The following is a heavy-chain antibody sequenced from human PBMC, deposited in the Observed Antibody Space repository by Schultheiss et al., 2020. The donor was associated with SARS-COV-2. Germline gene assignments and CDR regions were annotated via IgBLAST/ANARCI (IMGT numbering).Heavy chain of an antibody. CDR3: ARETQYSYAFDI. Sequence: GGSLRLSCAASGFTFDDYTMHWVRQAPGKGLEWVSLISWDGGSTYYADSVKGRFTISRDNAKNTLYLQMNSLRAEDTAVYYCARETQYSYAFDIWGQGTMVTVSS. CDR2: ISWDGGST. CDR1: GFTFDDYT. V-gene: IGHV3-43*01. D-gene: IGHD5-18*01. J-gene: IGHJ3*02.